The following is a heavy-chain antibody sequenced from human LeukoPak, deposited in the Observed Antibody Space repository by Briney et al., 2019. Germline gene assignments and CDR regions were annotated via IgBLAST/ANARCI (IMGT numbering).Heavy chain of an antibody. CDR3: ARQFHGGKAVAVLDY. CDR1: GGSVSSGSYY. J-gene: IGHJ4*02. V-gene: IGHV4-39*01. CDR2: IYYSGST. D-gene: IGHD6-19*01. Sequence: SETLSLTCTVSGGSVSSGSYYWSWIRQPPGKGLEWIGSIYYSGSTYYNPSLKSRVTISVDTSKNQFSLKLSSVTAADTAVYYCARQFHGGKAVAVLDYWGQGTLVTVSS.